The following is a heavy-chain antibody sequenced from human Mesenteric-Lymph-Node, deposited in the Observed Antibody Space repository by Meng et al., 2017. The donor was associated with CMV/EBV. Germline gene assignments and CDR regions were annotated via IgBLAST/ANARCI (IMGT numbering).Heavy chain of an antibody. J-gene: IGHJ5*02. CDR2: ISGSGSTT. Sequence: GGSLRLSCAASGFTFRSYAMSWVRQAPGKGLDWVAGISGSGSTTKYAASVEGWFTISRDNSKDTLFLQMNSLRVEDTALYYCAKDMWEYQLPDGSWGQGTLVTVSS. D-gene: IGHD2-2*01. V-gene: IGHV3-23*01. CDR1: GFTFRSYA. CDR3: AKDMWEYQLPDGS.